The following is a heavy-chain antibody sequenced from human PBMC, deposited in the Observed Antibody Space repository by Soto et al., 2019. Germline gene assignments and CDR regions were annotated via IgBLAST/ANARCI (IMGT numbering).Heavy chain of an antibody. J-gene: IGHJ4*02. CDR2: FDPEDGET. CDR3: AIGPSGYYTDY. Sequence: ASVKVSCRVAGYTLTELSMHGVRQAPGKGLEWMGGFDPEDGETIYAQKFQGRVTMTEDTSTDTAYMELSSLRSEDTAVYYCAIGPSGYYTDYWGPGTLVTVSS. D-gene: IGHD3-22*01. CDR1: GYTLTELS. V-gene: IGHV1-24*01.